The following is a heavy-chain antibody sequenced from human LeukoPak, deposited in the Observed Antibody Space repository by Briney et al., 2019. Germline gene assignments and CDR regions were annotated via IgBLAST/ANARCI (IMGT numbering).Heavy chain of an antibody. CDR1: GFTFGDYA. Sequence: AGGSLRPSCTGSGFTFGDYAISWVRQAPGKGLEWLGFIRSKDNDGTTDYAASVKGRFIISRDDSKSIAYLQMNDLKTEDTAVYYCTRDRWGGDYTSRGMDVWGKGTTVTISS. D-gene: IGHD4-17*01. V-gene: IGHV3-49*04. CDR3: TRDRWGGDYTSRGMDV. CDR2: IRSKDNDGTT. J-gene: IGHJ6*04.